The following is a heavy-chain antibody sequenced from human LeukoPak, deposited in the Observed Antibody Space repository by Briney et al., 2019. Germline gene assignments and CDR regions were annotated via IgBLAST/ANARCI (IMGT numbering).Heavy chain of an antibody. D-gene: IGHD4-23*01. V-gene: IGHV3-23*01. J-gene: IGHJ6*03. CDR2: ISGTGGST. CDR3: ARDWYTAERWTIYYSYYIDV. CDR1: GFTFSSNA. Sequence: GGSLRLSCAASGFTFSSNAMSWVRQTPGKGLEWVLVISGTGGSTYYAESVKGRFTISRDNAKNSLLLQMNSLRAEDTAVYYCARDWYTAERWTIYYSYYIDVWGKGTTVTVSS.